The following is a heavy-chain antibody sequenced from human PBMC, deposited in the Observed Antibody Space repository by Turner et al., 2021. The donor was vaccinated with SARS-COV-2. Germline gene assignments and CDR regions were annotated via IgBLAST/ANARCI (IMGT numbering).Heavy chain of an antibody. CDR3: ARAASFCSSTSCFPAEYFQH. CDR1: GGSFSGYY. D-gene: IGHD2-2*01. Sequence: QVQLQQWGAGLLKPSETLSLTCAVHGGSFSGYYWSWIRQPPGKGLEWIGEINHSGSTNYNPSLKSRVTISVDTSKNQFSLKLSSVTAADTAVYHCARAASFCSSTSCFPAEYFQHWGQGTLVTVSS. J-gene: IGHJ1*01. CDR2: INHSGST. V-gene: IGHV4-34*01.